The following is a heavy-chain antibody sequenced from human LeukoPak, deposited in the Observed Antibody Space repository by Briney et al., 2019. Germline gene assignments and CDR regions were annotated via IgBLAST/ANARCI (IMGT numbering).Heavy chain of an antibody. J-gene: IGHJ4*02. D-gene: IGHD6-19*01. V-gene: IGHV1-69*04. CDR3: AIIAVGGVNPFDS. CDR1: GGTFSDHA. CDR2: IIPLLGVR. Sequence: ASVKVSCKASGGTFSDHAVSWVRQAPGQGLEWMGRIIPLLGVRSYAQKFQDRVTVSADKSTSTAYMELSSLRSEDSALYYCAIIAVGGVNPFDSWGQGTLVTVSS.